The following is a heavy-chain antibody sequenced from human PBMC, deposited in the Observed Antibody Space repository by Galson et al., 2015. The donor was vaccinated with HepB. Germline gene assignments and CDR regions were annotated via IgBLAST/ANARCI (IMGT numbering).Heavy chain of an antibody. Sequence: SVKVSCKASGYTFTSYAMHWVRQAPGQRLEWMGWTNAGNGNTKYSQKFQGRVTITRDTSASTAYMELSSLRSEDTAVYYCAREGGSGRYVTHWGQGTLVTVSS. J-gene: IGHJ4*02. CDR1: GYTFTSYA. V-gene: IGHV1-3*01. D-gene: IGHD6-19*01. CDR2: TNAGNGNT. CDR3: AREGGSGRYVTH.